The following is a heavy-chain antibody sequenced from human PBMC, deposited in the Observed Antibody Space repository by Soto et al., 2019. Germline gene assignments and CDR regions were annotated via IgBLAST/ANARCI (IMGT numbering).Heavy chain of an antibody. CDR3: AREDGDYVLSPLFDP. J-gene: IGHJ5*02. D-gene: IGHD4-17*01. Sequence: QVQLVESGGGVVQPGRSLRLSCAASGFTFSSYAMHWVRQAQGKGLEWVAVISYDGSNKYYADSVKGRFTISRDNSKNTLYLQMNSLRAEDTAVYYCAREDGDYVLSPLFDPWGQGTLVTVSS. CDR1: GFTFSSYA. V-gene: IGHV3-30-3*01. CDR2: ISYDGSNK.